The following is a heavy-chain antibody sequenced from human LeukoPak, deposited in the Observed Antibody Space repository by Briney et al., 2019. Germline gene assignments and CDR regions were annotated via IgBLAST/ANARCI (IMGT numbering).Heavy chain of an antibody. CDR1: GFTFSSYT. CDR2: ISSSSSYI. Sequence: GGSLRLSCAASGFTFSSYTMNWVRQSPAKGLEWVSSISSSSSYIYYADSVKGRFTISRDNAKNSLYLQMNSLRAEDTAVYYCASHLGIDYYDSSGTRGWGQGTLVTVSS. J-gene: IGHJ4*02. CDR3: ASHLGIDYYDSSGTRG. D-gene: IGHD3-22*01. V-gene: IGHV3-21*01.